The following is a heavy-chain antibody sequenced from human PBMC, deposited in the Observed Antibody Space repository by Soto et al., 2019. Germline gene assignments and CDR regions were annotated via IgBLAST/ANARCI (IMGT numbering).Heavy chain of an antibody. CDR2: ISSSGSSI. CDR1: GFTFSDYY. CDR3: ARLRSVAWPPKYMDV. J-gene: IGHJ6*03. D-gene: IGHD2-21*01. V-gene: IGHV3-11*01. Sequence: GGSLRLSCVVSGFTFSDYYMSWIRQAPGKGLEWVSDISSSGSSIDYADSVKGRFTISRDNAKNSMYLEMNSLRAEDTAVYYCARLRSVAWPPKYMDVWRKATT.